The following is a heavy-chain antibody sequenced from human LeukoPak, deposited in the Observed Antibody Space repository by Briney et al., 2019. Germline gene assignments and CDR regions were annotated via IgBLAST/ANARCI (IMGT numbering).Heavy chain of an antibody. V-gene: IGHV4-39*01. Sequence: SETLSLTCGVSGGSISSSGYYWGWVRQPPGKGLEWIGSIHYSGNTYYNPSLKSRVTKSVDTSKNQFSLKLSSVTAADTAVYYCARSMTTSTFDIWGQGTMVTVSS. CDR2: IHYSGNT. CDR3: ARSMTTSTFDI. D-gene: IGHD4-17*01. CDR1: GGSISSSGYY. J-gene: IGHJ3*02.